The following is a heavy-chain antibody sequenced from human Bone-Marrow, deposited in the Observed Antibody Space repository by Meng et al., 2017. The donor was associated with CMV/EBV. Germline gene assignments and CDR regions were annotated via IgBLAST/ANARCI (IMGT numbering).Heavy chain of an antibody. CDR1: GGSVSSNNYY. Sequence: GSPRLSCTVSGGSVSSNNYYWSWIRQPPGKGLEWIGYIYYTGGTNYNPSLKSRVTISIDTSKNQFSLKLSSVTAADTAVYYCARTEGGMGGNRYFDYWVQGTLVTVSS. CDR2: IYYTGGT. J-gene: IGHJ4*02. CDR3: ARTEGGMGGNRYFDY. V-gene: IGHV4-61*01. D-gene: IGHD2/OR15-2a*01.